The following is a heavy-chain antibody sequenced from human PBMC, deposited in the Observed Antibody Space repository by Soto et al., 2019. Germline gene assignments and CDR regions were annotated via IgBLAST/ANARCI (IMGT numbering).Heavy chain of an antibody. Sequence: QVQLVESGGGVVQPGGSLRLSCAASGVSFSSYAMHWVRQPPGKGLEWLAVISFDGSNKYYGDSVKGRFTISRDNSKNTLYLQMNSLRAEDTAVYYCTKATISMFRGIVVLDDWGQGTLVTVSS. CDR2: ISFDGSNK. V-gene: IGHV3-30*18. J-gene: IGHJ4*02. CDR3: TKATISMFRGIVVLDD. CDR1: GVSFSSYA. D-gene: IGHD3-10*01.